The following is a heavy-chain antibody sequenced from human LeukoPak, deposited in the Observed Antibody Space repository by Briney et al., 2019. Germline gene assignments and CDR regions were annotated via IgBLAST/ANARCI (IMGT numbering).Heavy chain of an antibody. CDR3: ARSPRTIVVVPAAIGAIYNWFDP. D-gene: IGHD2-2*02. J-gene: IGHJ5*02. CDR2: ISAYNGNT. Sequence: ASVKVSCKASGYTFTSYGISWVRQAPGQGLEWRGWISAYNGNTNYAQKLQGRVTMTTDTSTSTAYMELRSLRSDDTAVYYCARSPRTIVVVPAAIGAIYNWFDPWGQGTLVTVSS. CDR1: GYTFTSYG. V-gene: IGHV1-18*01.